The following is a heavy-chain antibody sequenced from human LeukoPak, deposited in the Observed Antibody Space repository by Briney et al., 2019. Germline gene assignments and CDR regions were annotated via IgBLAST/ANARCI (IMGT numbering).Heavy chain of an antibody. J-gene: IGHJ4*02. Sequence: GGSLRLSCSASGFTLTSHVMHWVRQAPGKGLQYVSGISMNVQTTYYAGSVKGRFTISRDSSKNTVYLQMNSLTAEDTAVYYWLRVGLERRTNFDYWGQGTLV. V-gene: IGHV3-64D*06. CDR1: GFTLTSHV. CDR2: ISMNVQTT. CDR3: LRVGLERRTNFDY. D-gene: IGHD1-1*01.